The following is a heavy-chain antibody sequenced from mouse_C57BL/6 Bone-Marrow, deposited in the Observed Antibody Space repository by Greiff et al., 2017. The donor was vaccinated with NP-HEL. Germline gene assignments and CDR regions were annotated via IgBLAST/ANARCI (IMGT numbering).Heavy chain of an antibody. V-gene: IGHV5-6*01. D-gene: IGHD5-5*01. Sequence: EVHLVESGGDLVKPGGSLKLSCAASGFTFSSYGMSWVRQTPDKRLEWVATISSGGSYTYYPDSVKGRFTISRDNAKNTLYLQMSSLKSEDTAMYYCASPTLPFAYWGQGTLVTVSA. CDR2: ISSGGSYT. CDR3: ASPTLPFAY. CDR1: GFTFSSYG. J-gene: IGHJ3*01.